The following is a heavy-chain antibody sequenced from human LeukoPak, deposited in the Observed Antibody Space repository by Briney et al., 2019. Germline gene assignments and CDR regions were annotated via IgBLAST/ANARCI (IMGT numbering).Heavy chain of an antibody. D-gene: IGHD7-27*01. Sequence: ASVKVSCKASGYTFTSYGISWVRQAPGQGLKWMGWISAYNGNTNYAQKLQGRVTMTTDTSTSTAYMELRSLRSDDTAVYYCARSLPSGDAFDIWGQGTMVTVSS. J-gene: IGHJ3*02. V-gene: IGHV1-18*01. CDR1: GYTFTSYG. CDR2: ISAYNGNT. CDR3: ARSLPSGDAFDI.